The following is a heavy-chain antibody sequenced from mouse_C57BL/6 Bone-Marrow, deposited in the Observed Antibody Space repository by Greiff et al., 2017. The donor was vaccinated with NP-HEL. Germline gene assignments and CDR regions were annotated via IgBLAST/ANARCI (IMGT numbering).Heavy chain of an antibody. Sequence: EVKLVESGGGLVKPGGSLKLSCAASGFTFSSYAMSWVRQTPEKRLEWVATLSDGGSYTYYPDNVKGRFTISRYNAKNNLYLQMSHLKSEGTAMYYCARDIYVGYYFDYWGQGTTLTVSS. CDR1: GFTFSSYA. D-gene: IGHD2-3*01. J-gene: IGHJ2*01. V-gene: IGHV5-4*01. CDR3: ARDIYVGYYFDY. CDR2: LSDGGSYT.